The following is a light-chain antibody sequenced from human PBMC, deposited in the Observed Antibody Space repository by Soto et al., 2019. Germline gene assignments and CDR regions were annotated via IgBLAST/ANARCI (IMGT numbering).Light chain of an antibody. CDR3: QQYASSPIT. Sequence: EIVLTQSPGTLSLSPGERATLSCRASQSVSSNFLAWYQQKSGQAPRLLIYAASSRATGIPGRFSGSGSGTGFTLTIRRLEPEDFAVYYCQQYASSPITFGQGTRLEIK. CDR1: QSVSSNF. J-gene: IGKJ5*01. V-gene: IGKV3-20*01. CDR2: AAS.